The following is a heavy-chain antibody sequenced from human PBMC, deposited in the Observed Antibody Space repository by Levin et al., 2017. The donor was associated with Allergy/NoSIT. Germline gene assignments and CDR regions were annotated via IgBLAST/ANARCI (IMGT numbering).Heavy chain of an antibody. J-gene: IGHJ5*02. D-gene: IGHD6-13*01. V-gene: IGHV4-39*01. CDR2: IYYSGST. CDR1: GGSVSSSSYY. CDR3: ARHGYSSSLVQGGWFDP. Sequence: SETLSLTCTISGGSVSSSSYYWGWIRQPPGKGLEWIGSIYYSGSTYYNPSLMRRVTISVDTSKNQFSLKLSSVTAADTAVYYCARHGYSSSLVQGGWFDPWGQGTLVTVSS.